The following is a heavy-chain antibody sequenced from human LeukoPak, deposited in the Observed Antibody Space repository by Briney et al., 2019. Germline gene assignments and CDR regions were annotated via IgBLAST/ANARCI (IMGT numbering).Heavy chain of an antibody. Sequence: GGSLRLSCAASGFTFSSYAMHWVRQAPGKGLEWVAVISYDGSNKYYADSVKGRFTISRDNSKNTLYLQMGSLRAEDMAVYYCARWGQLAFDYWGQGTLVTVSS. CDR1: GFTFSSYA. CDR3: ARWGQLAFDY. J-gene: IGHJ4*02. CDR2: ISYDGSNK. V-gene: IGHV3-30*14. D-gene: IGHD6-6*01.